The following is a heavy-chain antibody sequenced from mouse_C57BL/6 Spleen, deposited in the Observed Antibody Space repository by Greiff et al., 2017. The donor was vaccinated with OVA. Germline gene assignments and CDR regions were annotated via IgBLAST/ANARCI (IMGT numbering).Heavy chain of an antibody. J-gene: IGHJ2*01. V-gene: IGHV1-69*01. D-gene: IGHD2-4*01. Sequence: QVQLQQSGAELVMPGASVKLSCKASGYTFTSYWMHWVKQRPGQGLEWIGEIDPSDSYTNYNQKFKGKSTLTVDKSSSTAYMQLSSLTSEDSAVYYCARTTYDYDGRFDYWGQGTTLTVSS. CDR2: IDPSDSYT. CDR3: ARTTYDYDGRFDY. CDR1: GYTFTSYW.